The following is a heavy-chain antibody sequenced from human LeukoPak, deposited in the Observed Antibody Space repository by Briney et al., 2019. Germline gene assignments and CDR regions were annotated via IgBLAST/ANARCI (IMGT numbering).Heavy chain of an antibody. CDR2: IYPGNSDT. CDR1: GYTFATYW. V-gene: IGHV5-51*01. CDR3: ARLEVRGFSPIDY. Sequence: GESLKISCKGSGYTFATYWIAWVRQMPGKGLEWMGTIYPGNSDTRYSQSFQGQVTISAAKSNNTAYLQWNSLKASDTAIYYCARLEVRGFSPIDYWGQGTLVIVSP. D-gene: IGHD3-10*01. J-gene: IGHJ4*02.